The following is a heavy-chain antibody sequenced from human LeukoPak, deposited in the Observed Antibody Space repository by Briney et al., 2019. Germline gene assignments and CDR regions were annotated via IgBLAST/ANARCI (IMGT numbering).Heavy chain of an antibody. CDR1: GYTFTGYY. J-gene: IGHJ3*02. D-gene: IGHD6-19*01. Sequence: ASVKVSCEASGYTFTGYYMHWVRQAPGQGLEWMGWINPNSGGTNYAQKFQGRVTMTRDTSISTAYMELSRLRSDDTAVYYCARTGYSSGGPSGYAFDIWGQGTMVTVSS. V-gene: IGHV1-2*02. CDR3: ARTGYSSGGPSGYAFDI. CDR2: INPNSGGT.